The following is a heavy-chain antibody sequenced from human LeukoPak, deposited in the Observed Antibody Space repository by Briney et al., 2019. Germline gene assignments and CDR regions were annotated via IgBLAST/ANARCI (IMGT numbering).Heavy chain of an antibody. CDR2: IYTGDSYT. D-gene: IGHD3-10*01. V-gene: IGHV5-51*01. CDR3: ARGLVVRGALFDY. Sequence: GESLKISCKASGYSFTNYWIGWVRQMPGKGLESMGIIYTGDSYTTYSPSFQGQVSISVDTSISVAYLQWSSLKASDTAMYFCARGLVVRGALFDYWGQGTLVTVSS. CDR1: GYSFTNYW. J-gene: IGHJ4*02.